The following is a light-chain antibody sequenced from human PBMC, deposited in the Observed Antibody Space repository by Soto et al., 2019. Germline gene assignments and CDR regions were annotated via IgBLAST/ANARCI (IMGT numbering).Light chain of an antibody. CDR3: GTWDTSLGAGV. CDR1: SSNIANGY. V-gene: IGLV1-51*01. CDR2: DNV. Sequence: QSVLTQPPSVSAAPGQKVTISCSGTSSNIANGYVSWYQQLPGTAPKLLIFDNVLRPPELPLRFSASKSGTSATLIIAGLQPGDEATYYCGTWDTSLGAGVFGGGTKLTVL. J-gene: IGLJ3*02.